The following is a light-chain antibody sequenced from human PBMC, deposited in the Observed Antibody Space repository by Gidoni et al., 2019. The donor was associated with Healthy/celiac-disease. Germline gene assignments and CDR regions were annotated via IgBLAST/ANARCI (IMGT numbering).Light chain of an antibody. Sequence: QSPLTQPPPASGSPGQSATISCTGTSSDVGGYNYASWYQQHPGKAPKLMIYEVSKRPSGVPDRFSGSKSGNTASLTVSGLQAEDEADYYCSSYAGSTLVVFGGGTKLTVL. CDR2: EVS. J-gene: IGLJ2*01. CDR3: SSYAGSTLVV. V-gene: IGLV2-8*01. CDR1: SSDVGGYNY.